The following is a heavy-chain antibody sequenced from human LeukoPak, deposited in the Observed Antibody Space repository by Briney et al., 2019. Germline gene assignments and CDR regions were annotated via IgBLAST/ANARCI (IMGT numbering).Heavy chain of an antibody. CDR2: FDPEDGET. V-gene: IGHV1-24*01. CDR1: GYTLTELS. J-gene: IGHJ4*02. CDR3: ATEPIAAAGMGAWDY. Sequence: ASVKVSCKVSGYTLTELSMHWVRQAPGKGLEWMGGFDPEDGETIYAQKFQGRVTMTEDTSTNTAYMELSSLRSEDTAVYYCATEPIAAAGMGAWDYWGQGTLVTVSS. D-gene: IGHD6-13*01.